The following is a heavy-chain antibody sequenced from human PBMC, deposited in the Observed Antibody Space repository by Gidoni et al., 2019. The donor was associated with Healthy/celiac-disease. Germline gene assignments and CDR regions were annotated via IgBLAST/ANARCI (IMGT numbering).Heavy chain of an antibody. CDR1: VGSISSSSYY. V-gene: IGHV4-39*01. Sequence: QLQLQESGPGLVKPSETLSLTCTVSVGSISSSSYYWGWIRQPPGKGLEWIGSIYYSGSTYYNPSLKSRVTIYVDTSKNQFSLKLSSVTAADTAVYYCEGPMTTVTNSYYYGMDVWGQGTTVTVS. J-gene: IGHJ6*02. CDR2: IYYSGST. CDR3: EGPMTTVTNSYYYGMDV. D-gene: IGHD4-17*01.